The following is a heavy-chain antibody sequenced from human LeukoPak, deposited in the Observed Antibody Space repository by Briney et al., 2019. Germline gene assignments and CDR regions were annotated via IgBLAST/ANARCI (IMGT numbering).Heavy chain of an antibody. J-gene: IGHJ3*02. CDR2: ISSSSSYI. V-gene: IGHV3-21*01. Sequence: GGSLRLSCAASGFTFSSYSMNWVRQAPGKGLEWVSSISSSSSYIYYADSVKGRFTISGDNAKNSLYLQMNSLGAEDTAVYYCARLFGSPVDAFDIWGQGTMVTVSS. D-gene: IGHD1-26*01. CDR1: GFTFSSYS. CDR3: ARLFGSPVDAFDI.